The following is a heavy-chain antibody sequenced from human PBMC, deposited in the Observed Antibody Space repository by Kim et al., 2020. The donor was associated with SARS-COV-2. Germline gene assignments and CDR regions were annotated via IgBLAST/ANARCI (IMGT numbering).Heavy chain of an antibody. CDR3: AKDEGDIVVVPAATPLDYFDY. D-gene: IGHD2-2*01. J-gene: IGHJ4*02. CDR2: ISGSGGST. V-gene: IGHV3-23*01. Sequence: GGSLRLSCAASGFTFSSYAMSWVRQAPGKGLEWVSAISGSGGSTYYADSVKGRFTISRDNSKNTLYLQMNSLRAEDTAVYYCAKDEGDIVVVPAATPLDYFDYWGQGTLVTVSS. CDR1: GFTFSSYA.